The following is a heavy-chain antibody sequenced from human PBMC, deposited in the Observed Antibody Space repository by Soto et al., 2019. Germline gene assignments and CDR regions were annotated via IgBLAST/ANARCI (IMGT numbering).Heavy chain of an antibody. D-gene: IGHD6-19*01. V-gene: IGHV3-23*01. CDR3: AAGIPVPPIAVAGNYYYYGMDV. CDR2: ISGSGGST. Sequence: GGSLRLSCAASGFTFSNYAVTWVRQAPGKGLEWVSTISGSGGSTYYADSVKGRFTISRDNSKNTLYLQMNSLRAEDTALYYCAAGIPVPPIAVAGNYYYYGMDVWGQGTTVTVSS. CDR1: GFTFSNYA. J-gene: IGHJ6*02.